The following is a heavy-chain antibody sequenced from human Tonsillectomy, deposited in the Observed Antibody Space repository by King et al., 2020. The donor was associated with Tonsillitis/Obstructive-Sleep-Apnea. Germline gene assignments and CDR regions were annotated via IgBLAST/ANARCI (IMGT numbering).Heavy chain of an antibody. J-gene: IGHJ3*02. Sequence: VQLVESGGGVVQPGRSLRLSCAASGFTFSSYGMHWVRQAPGKGLEWVAVIWYDGSNKYYADSMKGRFTISRDNSKNTLYLQMNSLGAEDTAVYYCARKLYSGYDLQAFDIWGQGTMVTVSS. CDR1: GFTFSSYG. D-gene: IGHD5-12*01. CDR3: ARKLYSGYDLQAFDI. V-gene: IGHV3-33*01. CDR2: IWYDGSNK.